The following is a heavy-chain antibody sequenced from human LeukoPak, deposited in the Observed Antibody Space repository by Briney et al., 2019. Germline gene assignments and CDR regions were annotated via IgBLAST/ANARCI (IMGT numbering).Heavy chain of an antibody. CDR2: INPKSGGT. Sequence: ASVKVSCKASGYTFSAYCMHWVRQAPGQGLEWMGWINPKSGGTNYAQQFQDRVTMTRDTSISTAYMELSRLRSDDTAVYYCARAGRLTFGSGSFLLFDYWGQGTLVTVSS. CDR1: GYTFSAYC. J-gene: IGHJ4*02. CDR3: ARAGRLTFGSGSFLLFDY. V-gene: IGHV1-2*02. D-gene: IGHD3-10*01.